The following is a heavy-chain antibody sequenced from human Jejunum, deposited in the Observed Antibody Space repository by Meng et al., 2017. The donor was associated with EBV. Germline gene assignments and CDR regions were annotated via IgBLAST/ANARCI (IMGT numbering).Heavy chain of an antibody. J-gene: IGHJ5*02. V-gene: IGHV3-74*01. Sequence: VRLVEPGGGLVQPGDSLRLSCAASGFTLSSYWMHWVRQAPGKGLVWVSRINSDGSKTNYADSVKGRFTISRDIAKNTLYLQLNSLRADDTAVYYCVRGPPPDTWGQGTLVTVSS. CDR3: VRGPPPDT. CDR1: GFTLSSYW. CDR2: INSDGSKT.